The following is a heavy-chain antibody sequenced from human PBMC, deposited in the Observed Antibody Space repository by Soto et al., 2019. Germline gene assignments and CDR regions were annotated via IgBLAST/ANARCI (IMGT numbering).Heavy chain of an antibody. CDR3: ARRQTYYYDSSGYYPY. CDR2: IYPGDSDT. J-gene: IGHJ4*02. CDR1: GYSFTSYW. Sequence: GESLKISCKGSGYSFTSYWIGWVRQMPGKGLDWMGIIYPGDSDTRYSPSFQGQVTISADKSISTAYLQWSSLKASDTAMYYCARRQTYYYDSSGYYPYWGQGTLVTVSS. D-gene: IGHD3-22*01. V-gene: IGHV5-51*01.